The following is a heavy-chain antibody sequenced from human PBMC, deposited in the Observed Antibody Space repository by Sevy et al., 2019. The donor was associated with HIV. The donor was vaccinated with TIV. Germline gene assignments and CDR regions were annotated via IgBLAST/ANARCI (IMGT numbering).Heavy chain of an antibody. Sequence: SETLSLTCTVSGVSISGYYWSWIRQPPGKGLEWIGYIFYSRSTHYSPSLKSRVTISVDTSKNQFSLRLSSMTAADTAVYYCARANPNYYYGMDVWGQGTTVTVSS. V-gene: IGHV4-59*01. J-gene: IGHJ6*02. CDR2: IFYSRST. CDR1: GVSISGYY. CDR3: ARANPNYYYGMDV.